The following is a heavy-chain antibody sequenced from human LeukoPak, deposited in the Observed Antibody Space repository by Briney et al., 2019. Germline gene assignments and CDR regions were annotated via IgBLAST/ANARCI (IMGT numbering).Heavy chain of an antibody. CDR3: ARDPTAMETGPFDY. D-gene: IGHD5-18*01. V-gene: IGHV3-30-3*01. CDR1: GFTFSSYA. J-gene: IGHJ4*02. CDR2: ISYDGSNK. Sequence: GRSLRLSCAASGFTFSSYAMHWVRQAPGKGLEWVAVISYDGSNKYYADSVKGRFTISRDNSKNTLYLQMNSLRAEDTAVYYCARDPTAMETGPFDYWGQGTLVTVSS.